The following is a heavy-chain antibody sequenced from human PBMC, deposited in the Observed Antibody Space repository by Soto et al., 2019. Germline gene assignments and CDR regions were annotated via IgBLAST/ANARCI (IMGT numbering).Heavy chain of an antibody. Sequence: ASVKVSCKASGYTFTGYAMHWVRQAPGQRLEWMGWINAGNGNTKYSQKFQGRVTITRDTSASTAYMELSSLRSEDTAVYYCARDNCSSTSCQNRLHYYYGMDVWGQGTTVTVSS. V-gene: IGHV1-3*01. CDR3: ARDNCSSTSCQNRLHYYYGMDV. J-gene: IGHJ6*02. D-gene: IGHD2-2*01. CDR2: INAGNGNT. CDR1: GYTFTGYA.